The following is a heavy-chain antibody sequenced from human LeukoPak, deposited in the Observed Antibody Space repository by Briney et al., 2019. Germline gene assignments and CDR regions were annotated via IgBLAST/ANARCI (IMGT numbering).Heavy chain of an antibody. J-gene: IGHJ4*02. D-gene: IGHD3-22*01. CDR3: AGDSSGYYDLYIDY. CDR1: GGTFSSYA. CDR2: IIPIFGIA. Sequence: SVKVSCKASGGTFSSYAISWVRQAPGQGLEWMGRIIPIFGIANYAQKFQGRVTITADKSTSTAYMELSSLRSEDTAVYYCAGDSSGYYDLYIDYWGQGTLVTVSS. V-gene: IGHV1-69*04.